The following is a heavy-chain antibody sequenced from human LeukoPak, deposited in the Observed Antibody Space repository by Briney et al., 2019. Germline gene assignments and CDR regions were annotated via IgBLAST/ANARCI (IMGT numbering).Heavy chain of an antibody. J-gene: IGHJ4*02. CDR1: GGSITTYH. D-gene: IGHD1-26*01. CDR2: IQFSGSA. V-gene: IGHV4-59*01. Sequence: KPSETLSLTCTVSGGSITTYHWRWIPQPPGGGLEYIGQIQFSGSANYNTPLESPVAMSLDASKKQFSLKVSSVTAADTAIYYCARDIRVVGATHYFDYWGQGSLVTVSS. CDR3: ARDIRVVGATHYFDY.